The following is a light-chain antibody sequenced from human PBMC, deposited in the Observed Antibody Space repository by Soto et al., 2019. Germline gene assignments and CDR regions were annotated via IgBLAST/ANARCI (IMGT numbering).Light chain of an antibody. CDR1: SGINVGAYR. J-gene: IGLJ2*01. V-gene: IGLV5-45*04. CDR3: MIWHNSAVV. Sequence: LSRSLCSGINVGAYRIYWYQQKPGSPPQYLLRYKSDSDKQQGSGVPSRFSGSKDASANAGILLISGLQSEDEADYYCMIWHNSAVVFGGGTKVTVL. CDR2: YKSDSDK.